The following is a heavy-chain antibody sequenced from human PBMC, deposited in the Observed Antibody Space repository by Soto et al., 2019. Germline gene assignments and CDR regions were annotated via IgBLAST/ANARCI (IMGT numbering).Heavy chain of an antibody. V-gene: IGHV3-23*01. CDR1: GFTFTSYG. J-gene: IGHJ4*02. D-gene: IGHD3-9*01. Sequence: GGSLRVSCTASGFTFTSYGIGWGRQAPGKGLQWVSTIRGDGGQTHYTDSVKGRFSISRDNSKNTVYLQMDSLRAEDTAMYFCARDVGLDSDDFFAYWGQGTQVTVSS. CDR2: IRGDGGQT. CDR3: ARDVGLDSDDFFAY.